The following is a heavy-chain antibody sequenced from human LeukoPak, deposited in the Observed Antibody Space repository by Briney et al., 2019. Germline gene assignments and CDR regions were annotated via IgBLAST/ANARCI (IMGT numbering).Heavy chain of an antibody. Sequence: SCKASGYTFTGYYMHWVRQAPGKGLEWVAFIRYDGSNKYYADSVKGRFTISRDNSKNTLYLQMNSLRAEDTAVYYCAREKLGITIFGVAQYGDAFDIWGQGTMVTVSS. CDR3: AREKLGITIFGVAQYGDAFDI. V-gene: IGHV3-30*02. D-gene: IGHD3-3*01. CDR1: GYTFTGYY. CDR2: IRYDGSNK. J-gene: IGHJ3*02.